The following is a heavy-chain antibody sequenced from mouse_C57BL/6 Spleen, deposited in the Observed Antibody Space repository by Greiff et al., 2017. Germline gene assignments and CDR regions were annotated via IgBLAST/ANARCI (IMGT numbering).Heavy chain of an antibody. Sequence: QVQLQQSGPELVKPGASVKISCKASGYTFTDYYINWVKQRPGQGLEWIGWIFPGSGSTYYNEKFKGKATLTVDKSSSTAYMLLSSLTSEDSAVYFCARSDDYDVDYYAMDYWGQGTSVTVSS. CDR1: GYTFTDYY. D-gene: IGHD2-4*01. CDR3: ARSDDYDVDYYAMDY. V-gene: IGHV1-75*01. CDR2: IFPGSGST. J-gene: IGHJ4*01.